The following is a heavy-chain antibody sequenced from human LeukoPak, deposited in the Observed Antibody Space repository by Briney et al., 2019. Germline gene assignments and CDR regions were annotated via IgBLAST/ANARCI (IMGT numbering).Heavy chain of an antibody. D-gene: IGHD5-18*01. CDR3: ASVDTVMVRHAFDI. CDR1: GGSISSYY. J-gene: IGHJ3*02. CDR2: IYTSGTT. V-gene: IGHV4-4*07. Sequence: SETLSLTCTVSGGSISSYYWSWIRQPAGKGLEWIGRIYTSGTTNYNPSLNSRVTMSVDTSKNQFSLKLSSVTAADTAVYYCASVDTVMVRHAFDIWGQGTMVTVSS.